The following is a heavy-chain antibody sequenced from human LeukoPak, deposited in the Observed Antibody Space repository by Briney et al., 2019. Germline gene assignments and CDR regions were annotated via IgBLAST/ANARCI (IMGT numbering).Heavy chain of an antibody. CDR1: GGSISSYH. J-gene: IGHJ3*02. V-gene: IGHV4-59*01. Sequence: SETLSLTCTVSGGSISSYHWSWIRQPPGKGLEWIGYIHYTGSTNYNPSLKSRVTISVDTSKNQFSLKLSSVTAADTAVYYCARISLDPLPKAFDIWGQGAMVTVSS. D-gene: IGHD2-21*02. CDR3: ARISLDPLPKAFDI. CDR2: IHYTGST.